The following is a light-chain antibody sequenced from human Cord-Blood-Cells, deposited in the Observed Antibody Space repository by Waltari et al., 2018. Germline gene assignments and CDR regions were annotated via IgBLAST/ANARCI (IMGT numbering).Light chain of an antibody. Sequence: QSALTQPASVSGSTGQSITISCTGTSGDVGGYNYVSWYQQHPGKAPKRMIYDVSNRPSGVSNRFSGSKSGNTASLTISGLQAEDEADYYCSSYTSSSTLYVFGTGTKVTVL. CDR1: SGDVGGYNY. J-gene: IGLJ1*01. V-gene: IGLV2-14*01. CDR2: DVS. CDR3: SSYTSSSTLYV.